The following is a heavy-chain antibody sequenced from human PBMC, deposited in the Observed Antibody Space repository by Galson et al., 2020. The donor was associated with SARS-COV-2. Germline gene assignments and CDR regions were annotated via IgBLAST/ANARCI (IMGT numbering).Heavy chain of an antibody. CDR1: DGPMSSYY. J-gene: IGHJ6*02. CDR2: ISYSGNT. Sequence: ETSETLSLTCTVSDGPMSSYYWNWIRRPPGKGLEWIGYISYSGNTNYNPSLKSRVTMSVDLSKNQFSLNLSSVTAADTAVYFCARDPAPLYGDNFYYAMDVWGQGTTVTVSS. D-gene: IGHD4-17*01. CDR3: ARDPAPLYGDNFYYAMDV. V-gene: IGHV4-59*01.